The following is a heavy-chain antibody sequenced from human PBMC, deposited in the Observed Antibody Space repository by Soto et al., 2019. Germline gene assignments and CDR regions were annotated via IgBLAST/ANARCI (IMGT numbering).Heavy chain of an antibody. V-gene: IGHV3-9*01. CDR2: ISWNSGSK. J-gene: IGHJ4*02. D-gene: IGHD1-26*01. CDR3: VKDRAEWEPYMYFDY. CDR1: GFRFDYSA. Sequence: EVELVESGGGLVQPGKSLRLSCTATGFRFDYSAMHWVRQAPGKGLEWVSGISWNSGSKGYADSVKDRFTIYRDNAKKSLYLEMNSLKTEDTALYYCVKDRAEWEPYMYFDYWGQGILVTVSS.